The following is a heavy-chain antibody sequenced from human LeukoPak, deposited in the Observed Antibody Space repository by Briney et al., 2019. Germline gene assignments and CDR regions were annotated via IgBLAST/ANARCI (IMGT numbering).Heavy chain of an antibody. CDR2: ISSSSSYI. CDR1: GFTFSSYS. J-gene: IGHJ4*02. CDR3: ARDEVGATQPY. V-gene: IGHV3-21*01. D-gene: IGHD1-26*01. Sequence: GGSLRLSCAASGFTFSSYSMNWVRLAPGKGLEWVSSISSSSSYIYYADSVKGRFTISRDNAKNSLYLQMNSLRAEDTAVYYCARDEVGATQPYWGQGTLVTVSS.